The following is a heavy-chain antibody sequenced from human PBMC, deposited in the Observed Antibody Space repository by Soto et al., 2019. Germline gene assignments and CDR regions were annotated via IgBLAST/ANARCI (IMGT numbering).Heavy chain of an antibody. CDR1: GFTFSGYA. CDR2: ISGSGGST. Sequence: GGSLRLSCAASGFTFSGYAMSWVRQAPGKGLEWVSAISGSGGSTSYADSVKGRFTISRDNSKNTLYLQMNSLRAEDTAIYYCATHTSPGIAAAGFDYWGQGTLVTVSS. D-gene: IGHD6-13*01. J-gene: IGHJ4*02. V-gene: IGHV3-23*01. CDR3: ATHTSPGIAAAGFDY.